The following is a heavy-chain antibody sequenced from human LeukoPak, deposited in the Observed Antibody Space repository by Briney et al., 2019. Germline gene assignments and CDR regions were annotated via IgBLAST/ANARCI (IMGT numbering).Heavy chain of an antibody. CDR2: IYYSGST. V-gene: IGHV4-30-4*01. CDR1: GGSISSGDYY. Sequence: SETLSLTCTVSGGSISSGDYYWSWIRQPPGKGLEWIGYIYYSGSTYYNPSLKSRVTISVDTSKNQFSLKLSSVTAADTAVYYCARAAPYCSSTSCYAFDIWGRGTMVTVSS. J-gene: IGHJ3*02. D-gene: IGHD2-2*01. CDR3: ARAAPYCSSTSCYAFDI.